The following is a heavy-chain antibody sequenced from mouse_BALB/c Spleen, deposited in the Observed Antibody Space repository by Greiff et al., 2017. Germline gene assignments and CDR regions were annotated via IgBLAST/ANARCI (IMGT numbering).Heavy chain of an antibody. J-gene: IGHJ4*01. CDR3: ARSEYYGSSYYAMDY. Sequence: VQLKESGPELVKPGASVKIPCKASGYTFTDYNMDWVKQSHGKSLEWIGDINPNNGGTTYNQKFKGKATLTVDKSSSTAYMELRSLTSEDTAVYYCARSEYYGSSYYAMDYWGQGTSVTVSS. D-gene: IGHD1-1*01. V-gene: IGHV1-18*01. CDR1: GYTFTDYN. CDR2: INPNNGGT.